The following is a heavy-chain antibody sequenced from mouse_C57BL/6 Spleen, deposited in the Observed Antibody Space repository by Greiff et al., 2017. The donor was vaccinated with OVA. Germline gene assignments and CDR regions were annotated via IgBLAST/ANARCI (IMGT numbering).Heavy chain of an antibody. CDR3: ARGYYDYDEGFAY. CDR2: INPSSGYT. CDR1: GYTFTSYW. J-gene: IGHJ3*01. Sequence: QVQLKQSGAELAKPGASVKLSCKASGYTFTSYWMHWVKQRPGQGLEWIGYINPSSGYTKYNQKFKDKATLTADKSSSTAYMQLSSLTYEDSAVYYCARGYYDYDEGFAYWGQGTLVTVSA. V-gene: IGHV1-7*01. D-gene: IGHD2-4*01.